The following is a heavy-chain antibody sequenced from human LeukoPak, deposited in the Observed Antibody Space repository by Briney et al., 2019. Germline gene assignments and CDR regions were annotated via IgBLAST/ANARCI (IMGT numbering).Heavy chain of an antibody. J-gene: IGHJ4*02. CDR3: ARGLMTTVTTYDY. Sequence: SVKLSCKASGGTFSSYAISWVRQAPGQGLEWMGRIIPIFGTANYAQKFQGRVTITTDESTSTAYMELSSLRSEDTAVYYCARGLMTTVTTYDYWGQGTLVTVSS. D-gene: IGHD4-17*01. CDR1: GGTFSSYA. V-gene: IGHV1-69*05. CDR2: IIPIFGTA.